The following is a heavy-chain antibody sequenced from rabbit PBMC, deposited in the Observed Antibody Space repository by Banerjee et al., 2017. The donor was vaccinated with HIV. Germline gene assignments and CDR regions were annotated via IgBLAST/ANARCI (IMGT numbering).Heavy chain of an antibody. CDR3: ARDLAGVIGWNFGL. D-gene: IGHD4-1*01. Sequence: QEQLVESGGGLVTLGGSLKLSCKASGIDFSSYGISWVRQAPGKGLEWIACINTSSGNTVYASWAKGRFTFSKTSSTTVTLQMTSLTAADTATYFCARDLAGVIGWNFGLWGQGTLVTVS. V-gene: IGHV1S45*01. J-gene: IGHJ3*01. CDR1: GIDFSSYG. CDR2: INTSSGNT.